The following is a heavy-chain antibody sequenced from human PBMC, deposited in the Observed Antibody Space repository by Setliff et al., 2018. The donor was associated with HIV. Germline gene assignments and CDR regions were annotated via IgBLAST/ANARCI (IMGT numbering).Heavy chain of an antibody. CDR1: GGTFTRNC. V-gene: IGHV1-46*03. CDR3: ARVWPRGLISFYGY. Sequence: GASVKVSCKVSGGTFTRNCISWVRQAPGQGLEWMGIINPSGGSTTYAQKFQGRVTMTRDTSTSTVYMELSSLRSEDTAVYYCARVWPRGLISFYGYWGQGTLVTVSS. CDR2: INPSGGST. J-gene: IGHJ4*02. D-gene: IGHD2-2*01.